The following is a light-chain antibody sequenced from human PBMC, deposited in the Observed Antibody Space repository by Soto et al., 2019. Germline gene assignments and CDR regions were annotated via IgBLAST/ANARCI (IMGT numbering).Light chain of an antibody. J-gene: IGKJ2*01. V-gene: IGKV1-5*03. CDR2: EAS. CDR3: QQYNRYPYT. Sequence: DIQMTQSPSTLSASVGDRVTITCRASQSISAWLAWYQLKPGKAPKLLLYEASSIEGGVPSRFSGSGSGTEFTLTISSLQPDDFATYYCQQYNRYPYTFGQGTKLEIK. CDR1: QSISAW.